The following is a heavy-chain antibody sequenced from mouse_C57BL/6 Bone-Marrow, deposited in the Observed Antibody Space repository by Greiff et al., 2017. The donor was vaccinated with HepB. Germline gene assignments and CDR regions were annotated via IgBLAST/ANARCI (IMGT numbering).Heavy chain of an antibody. Sequence: QVQLKQSGPELVKPGASVKISCKASGYAFSSSWMNWVKQRPGKGLEWIGRIYPGDGDTNYNGKFKGKATLTADKSSSTAYTQLSSLTSEDSAVYFCARFITTVVGSHFHYWGQGTTLTVSS. CDR1: GYAFSSSW. CDR3: ARFITTVVGSHFHY. J-gene: IGHJ2*01. CDR2: IYPGDGDT. V-gene: IGHV1-82*01. D-gene: IGHD1-1*01.